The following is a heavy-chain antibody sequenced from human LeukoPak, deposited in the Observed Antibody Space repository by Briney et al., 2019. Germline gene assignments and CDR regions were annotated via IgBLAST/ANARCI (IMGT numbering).Heavy chain of an antibody. CDR1: GFTFNSYW. J-gene: IGHJ4*02. CDR2: IKEDGRET. Sequence: GGSLRLSCAASGFTFNSYWMSWVRQAPGKGLEWVANIKEDGRETNYVDSVKGRLTISRDNAKNSLYLQMNSLRVEDTAVYYCARQYVDDNSGYRPIEYWGQGILVTVSS. V-gene: IGHV3-7*01. CDR3: ARQYVDDNSGYRPIEY. D-gene: IGHD3-22*01.